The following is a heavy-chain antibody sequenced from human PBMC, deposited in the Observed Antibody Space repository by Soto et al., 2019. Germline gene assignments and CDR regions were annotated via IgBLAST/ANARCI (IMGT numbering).Heavy chain of an antibody. D-gene: IGHD3-16*02. Sequence: SETLSLTCTVSGGSISSSSYYWGWIRQPPGKGLEWIGSIYYSGSTYYNPSLKSRVTISVDTSKNQFSLKLSSVTAADTTVYYCARAYYDYIWGSYRPDAFDIWGQGTMVTVSS. CDR3: ARAYYDYIWGSYRPDAFDI. J-gene: IGHJ3*02. CDR2: IYYSGST. CDR1: GGSISSSSYY. V-gene: IGHV4-39*01.